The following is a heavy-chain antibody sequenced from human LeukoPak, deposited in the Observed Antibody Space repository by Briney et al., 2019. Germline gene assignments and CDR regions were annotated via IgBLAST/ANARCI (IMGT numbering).Heavy chain of an antibody. V-gene: IGHV1-8*01. CDR3: SRGRAAGATVPNY. Sequence: ASVKVSCKASGYTFTTYDIHWVRQATGQGLEWMGWMNPNSGEIGYAQRFQGRVTMTRDTSISTAYMELTSLSSEDTAVYYCSRGRAAGATVPNYWGQGTLVTVSS. J-gene: IGHJ4*02. CDR1: GYTFTTYD. CDR2: MNPNSGEI. D-gene: IGHD1-26*01.